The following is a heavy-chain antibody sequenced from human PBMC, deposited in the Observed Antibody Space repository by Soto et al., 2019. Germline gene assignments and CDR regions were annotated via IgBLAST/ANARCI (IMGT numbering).Heavy chain of an antibody. CDR2: MNPDGSER. D-gene: IGHD3-10*01. V-gene: IGHV3-7*01. Sequence: GGSLRLSCAATGFTFSTYWMSWVRQAPGKGLEWVANMNPDGSERHYVDSVEGRFTISRDNANNLLFLHMNSLRVEDTAVYYCARDPPFGALDYWGQGALVTVSS. CDR3: ARDPPFGALDY. CDR1: GFTFSTYW. J-gene: IGHJ4*02.